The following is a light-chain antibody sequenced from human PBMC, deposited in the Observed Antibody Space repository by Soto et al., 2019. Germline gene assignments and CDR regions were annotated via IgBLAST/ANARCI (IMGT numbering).Light chain of an antibody. J-gene: IGKJ1*01. CDR3: QQLNNYPRT. CDR2: AAS. CDR1: QGISSY. Sequence: DIQLTQSPSFLSASVGDRVTITCRASQGISSYLAWYQQKPGKAPKLLICAASTLQSGVPSRFSGSGSGTEFTLTITSLQPEDFATYYCQQLNNYPRTFGQGTKVEIK. V-gene: IGKV1-9*01.